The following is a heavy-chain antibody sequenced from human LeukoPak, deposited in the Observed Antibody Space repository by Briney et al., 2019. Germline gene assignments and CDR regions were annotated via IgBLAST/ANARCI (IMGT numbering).Heavy chain of an antibody. V-gene: IGHV4-59*08. CDR2: IHYSGTT. D-gene: IGHD1-1*01. J-gene: IGHJ4*02. CDR3: ARRMGTTGWLDY. CDR1: GGSISGYY. Sequence: SETLSLTCTVSGGSISGYYWSWIRQPPGKGLEWIGYIHYSGTTNYNPSLKGRVTISVDTSNSQFSLELSSVTAADTAVYYCARRMGTTGWLDYWGQGTLVTVSS.